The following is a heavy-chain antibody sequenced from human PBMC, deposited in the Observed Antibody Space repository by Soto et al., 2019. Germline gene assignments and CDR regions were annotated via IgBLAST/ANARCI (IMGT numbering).Heavy chain of an antibody. CDR2: INHSGST. J-gene: IGHJ4*02. Sequence: SETLSLTCTVSGCSISSGGYYWSWILHHPGKGLEWIGEINHSGSTNYNPSLKSRVTISVDTSKNQFSLKLSSVTAADTAVYYCARARDPFFRYSRKFVPYFYYWGKR. D-gene: IGHD3-16*02. CDR3: ARARDPFFRYSRKFVPYFYY. V-gene: IGHV4-31*03. CDR1: GCSISSGGYY.